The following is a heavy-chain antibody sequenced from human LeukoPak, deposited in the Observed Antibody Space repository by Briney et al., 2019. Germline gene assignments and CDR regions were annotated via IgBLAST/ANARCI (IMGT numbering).Heavy chain of an antibody. CDR3: ARHPYYYGSGSYFKLYYFDY. CDR1: GGSISSSSYY. J-gene: IGHJ4*02. D-gene: IGHD3-10*01. CDR2: IYHSGST. Sequence: SETLSLTCTVSGGSISSSSYYWGWIRQPPGKGLEWIGSIYHSGSTYYNPSLKSRVTISVDTSKNQFSLKLSSVTAADTAVYYCARHPYYYGSGSYFKLYYFDYWGQGTLVTVSS. V-gene: IGHV4-39*01.